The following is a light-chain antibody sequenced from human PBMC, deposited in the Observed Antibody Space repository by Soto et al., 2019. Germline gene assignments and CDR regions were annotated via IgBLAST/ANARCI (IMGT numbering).Light chain of an antibody. V-gene: IGKV3-20*01. Sequence: EIVLTQSPGTLSLSPGERATLSCRASQSVSNNYLAWYQQKPGQAPRLLIYGASNRATGIPDRFSGSGSGRDFTLTISRLEPEDFAVFYCQQYGTSEIIFGQGTRLEIK. CDR3: QQYGTSEII. CDR2: GAS. CDR1: QSVSNNY. J-gene: IGKJ5*01.